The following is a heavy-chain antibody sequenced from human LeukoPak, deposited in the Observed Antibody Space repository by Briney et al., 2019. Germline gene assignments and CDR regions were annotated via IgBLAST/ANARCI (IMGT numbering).Heavy chain of an antibody. CDR1: GFTFSSYW. J-gene: IGHJ4*02. V-gene: IGHV3-74*01. CDR2: INSDGSST. CDR3: ARWGSRGHDY. D-gene: IGHD3-16*01. Sequence: GGSLRLSCAASGFTFSSYWMHWVRQAPGKGLMWVSRINSDGSSTNYADSVKGRFTISRDNAKNTLYLQMNSLRAEDTAVYYCARWGSRGHDYWGQGTLVTVSS.